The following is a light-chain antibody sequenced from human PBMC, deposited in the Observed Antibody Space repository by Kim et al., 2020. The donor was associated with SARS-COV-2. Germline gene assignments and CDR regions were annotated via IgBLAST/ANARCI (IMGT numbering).Light chain of an antibody. V-gene: IGKV1-5*03. CDR2: KTS. Sequence: AAVVGDRFTITCRASQGIISLLAWYQQKPGKAPKLLIYKTSNLESGVPSRCSGSASGTEFTLTISGLQPDDFATYYCQQYNSWWTFGQGTKVDIK. CDR3: QQYNSWWT. CDR1: QGIISL. J-gene: IGKJ1*01.